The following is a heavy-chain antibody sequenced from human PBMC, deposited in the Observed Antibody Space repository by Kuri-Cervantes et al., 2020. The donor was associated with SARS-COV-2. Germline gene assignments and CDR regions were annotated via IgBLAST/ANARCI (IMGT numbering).Heavy chain of an antibody. Sequence: ASVKVSCKVSGYTLTELSMHWVRQATGQGLEWMGWMNPNSGNTGYAQKFQGRVTMTRNTSISTAYMELSSLRSEDTAVYYCARGQYTYCGGDCYDAFDIWGQGTMVTVSS. D-gene: IGHD2-21*02. CDR3: ARGQYTYCGGDCYDAFDI. CDR2: MNPNSGNT. CDR1: GYTLTELS. J-gene: IGHJ3*02. V-gene: IGHV1-8*01.